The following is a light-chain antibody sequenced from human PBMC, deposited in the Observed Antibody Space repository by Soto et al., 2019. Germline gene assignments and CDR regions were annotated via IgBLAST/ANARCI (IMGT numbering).Light chain of an antibody. CDR1: QSLVYSDGNTY. CDR2: KVS. CDR3: MQHTHWPWT. Sequence: DVVMTQSPLSLPVTLGQPSSISLISSQSLVYSDGNTYLHWFQQRPGQSPRRLIHKVSIRDSGVPDRFSGSGSGTDFTLKISRVEPEDVGVYYCMQHTHWPWTFGQGTKVDIK. J-gene: IGKJ1*01. V-gene: IGKV2-30*01.